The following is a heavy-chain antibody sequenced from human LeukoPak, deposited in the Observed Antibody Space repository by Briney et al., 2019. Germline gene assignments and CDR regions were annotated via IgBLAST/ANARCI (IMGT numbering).Heavy chain of an antibody. CDR2: ISSSSSYT. V-gene: IGHV3-11*06. CDR1: GFTFSDYY. Sequence: PGGSLRLSCAASGFTFSDYYMSWFRQAPGKGLEGVSYISSSSSYTNYADSVKGRFTISRDNAKNSLYLQMNSLRAEDTAVYYCARDSERLLWFGESLTAYYYYYGMDVWGKGTTVTVSS. CDR3: ARDSERLLWFGESLTAYYYYYGMDV. J-gene: IGHJ6*04. D-gene: IGHD3-10*01.